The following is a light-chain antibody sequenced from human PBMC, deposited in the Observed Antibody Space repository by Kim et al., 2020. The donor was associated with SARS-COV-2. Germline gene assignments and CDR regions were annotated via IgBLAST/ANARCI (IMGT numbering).Light chain of an antibody. CDR2: GNT. V-gene: IGLV1-40*01. CDR1: SSNIGAGYG. Sequence: QSVLTQPPSVSGAPGQRVTISCTGSSSNIGAGYGAHWYQQLPGTAPKLLIYGNTNRPSGVPDRFSGSKSGTSASLVITGLQAEDEADYYCQSYDSRLSGYVVFGGGTQLTVL. CDR3: QSYDSRLSGYVV. J-gene: IGLJ2*01.